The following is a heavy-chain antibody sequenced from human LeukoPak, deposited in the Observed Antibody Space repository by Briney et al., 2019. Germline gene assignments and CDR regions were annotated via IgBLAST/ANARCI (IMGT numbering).Heavy chain of an antibody. CDR3: AKDDYGDLGDWFDP. D-gene: IGHD4-17*01. Sequence: GGSLRLSCAASGFTFSSFWMSWVRQAPGKGLEWVANIKQDGSEKHYVDSVKGRFTISRDNSKNTLYLQMNSLRAEDTAVYYCAKDDYGDLGDWFDPWGQGTLVTVFS. V-gene: IGHV3-7*03. CDR2: IKQDGSEK. J-gene: IGHJ5*02. CDR1: GFTFSSFW.